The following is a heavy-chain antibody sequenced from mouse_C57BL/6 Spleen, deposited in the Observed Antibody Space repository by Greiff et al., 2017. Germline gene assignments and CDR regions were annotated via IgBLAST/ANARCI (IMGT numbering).Heavy chain of an antibody. CDR3: VRPHYYGSSYDWYFGV. CDR1: GFSFNTYA. V-gene: IGHV10-1*01. CDR2: IRSKSNNYAT. D-gene: IGHD1-1*01. Sequence: EVKLVESGGGLVQPKGSLKLSCAASGFSFNTYAMNWVRQAPGQGLEWVARIRSKSNNYATYYADAVKDRFTISRDDSESMLYLQMNNLKTEDTAMYYCVRPHYYGSSYDWYFGVWGTGTTVTVSS. J-gene: IGHJ1*03.